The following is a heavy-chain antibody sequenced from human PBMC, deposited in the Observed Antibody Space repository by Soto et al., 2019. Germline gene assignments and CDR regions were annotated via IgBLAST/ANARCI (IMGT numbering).Heavy chain of an antibody. D-gene: IGHD2-21*02. Sequence: PSETLSLTCVVSGFSVSSYTWSWVRQPANKGLEWIGRVFSSVSATYNPSLKSRVSISMDTPENRISLKLDSVTAADAGVYFCARDGMTTGDTWGPGTLVTVSS. CDR3: ARDGMTTGDT. CDR1: GFSVSSYT. CDR2: VFSSVSA. V-gene: IGHV4-4*07. J-gene: IGHJ4*02.